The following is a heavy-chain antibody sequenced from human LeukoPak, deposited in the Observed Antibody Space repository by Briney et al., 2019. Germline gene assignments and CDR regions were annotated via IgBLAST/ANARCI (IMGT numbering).Heavy chain of an antibody. Sequence: SETLSLTCTVSGGSISSSSYYWGWIRQPPGKGLEWIGSIYYSGSTYYNPSLKSRVTISVDTSKNQFSLKLSSVTAADTAVYYCARHGYDFWSGYPGHYYYYMDVWGKGTTVTVSS. CDR1: GGSISSSSYY. D-gene: IGHD3-3*01. CDR3: ARHGYDFWSGYPGHYYYYMDV. J-gene: IGHJ6*03. V-gene: IGHV4-39*01. CDR2: IYYSGST.